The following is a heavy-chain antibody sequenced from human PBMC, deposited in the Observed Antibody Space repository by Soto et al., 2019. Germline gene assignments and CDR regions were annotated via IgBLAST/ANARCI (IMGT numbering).Heavy chain of an antibody. CDR2: IYYSGST. Sequence: SDTLSLTCTVSGGSISSSSYYWGWIRQPPGKGLERIGSIYYSGSTYYNPSLKSRVTISVDTSKNQFSMKLSSVTAADTAVYYCARPRGIVVVPAAMVGPDYYMDVWGKGTTVT. CDR1: GGSISSSSYY. V-gene: IGHV4-39*01. J-gene: IGHJ6*03. D-gene: IGHD2-2*01. CDR3: ARPRGIVVVPAAMVGPDYYMDV.